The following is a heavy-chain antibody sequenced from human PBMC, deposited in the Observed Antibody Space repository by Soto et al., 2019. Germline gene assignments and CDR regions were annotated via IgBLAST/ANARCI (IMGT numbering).Heavy chain of an antibody. CDR3: ARDFRDGTNPWDY. J-gene: IGHJ4*02. CDR2: INPSDGST. V-gene: IGHV1-46*01. CDR1: GYTFTNYY. Sequence: QVHLVQSGAEVKKPGASVKVSCKASGYTFTNYYIHWVRQAPGQGLEWMGVINPSDGSTSYAQKFQGRLTMTRDTSTSTVYMELGSLRSEDTAVYYCARDFRDGTNPWDYGGQGTLVTVSS.